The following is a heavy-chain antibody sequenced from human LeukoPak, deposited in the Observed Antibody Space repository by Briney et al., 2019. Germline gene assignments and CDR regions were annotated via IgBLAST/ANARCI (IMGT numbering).Heavy chain of an antibody. CDR3: ARLGQPYSDY. J-gene: IGHJ4*02. CDR1: RFTFTDYW. D-gene: IGHD2-21*01. V-gene: IGHV3-7*03. CDR2: IKGDGSEK. Sequence: QPGGSLRLSCAVSRFTFTDYWMSWVRQAPGKGLEWVANIKGDGSEKYYVDSVKGRFTISRDNAKNSLYLQMNSLRAEDTALYYCARLGQPYSDYWGQGTLVTVSS.